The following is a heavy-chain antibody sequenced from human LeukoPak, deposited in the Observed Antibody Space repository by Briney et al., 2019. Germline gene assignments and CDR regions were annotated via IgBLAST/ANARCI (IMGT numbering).Heavy chain of an antibody. CDR2: MWSDGSVE. V-gene: IGHV3-33*06. D-gene: IGHD1-26*01. Sequence: TGRSLRLSCVASGFTFRSDGMHWVRQAPGKGLEWVADMWSDGSVERYADSVRGRFTISRDNSKNTLYLQMNSLRADDTAVYYCAKEIHSGIFGFDMWGQGTVVTVSS. CDR3: AKEIHSGIFGFDM. J-gene: IGHJ3*02. CDR1: GFTFRSDG.